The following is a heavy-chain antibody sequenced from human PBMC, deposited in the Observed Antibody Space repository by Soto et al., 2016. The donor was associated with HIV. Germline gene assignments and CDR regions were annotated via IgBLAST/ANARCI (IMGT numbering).Heavy chain of an antibody. D-gene: IGHD2-21*01. V-gene: IGHV1-69*01. CDR1: GGPLDTYG. Sequence: QVQLVQSGAEMRKPGSSVKVSCKASGGPLDTYGISWVRQAPGQGLEWMGAIIPVVSRTNYAQKFQDRVTITADVSTNTAYMELSSLMSDDTAVYYCAKDTGVYGDDFYYTTDVWGQGTTVVVSS. J-gene: IGHJ6*02. CDR2: IIPVVSRT. CDR3: AKDTGVYGDDFYYTTDV.